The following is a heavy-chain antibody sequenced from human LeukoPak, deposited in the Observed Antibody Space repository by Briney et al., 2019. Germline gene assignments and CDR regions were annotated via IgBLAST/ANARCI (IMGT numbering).Heavy chain of an antibody. CDR1: GGSFSGYY. J-gene: IGHJ4*02. Sequence: KASETLSLTCAVYGGSFSGYYWSWIRQPPGKGLEWIGEINHSGSTNYNPSLKSRVTISVDTSKNQFSLKLSSVTAADTAVYYCARIGGLRYFDWSSYYFDYWGQGTLVTVSS. V-gene: IGHV4-34*01. CDR3: ARIGGLRYFDWSSYYFDY. D-gene: IGHD3-9*01. CDR2: INHSGST.